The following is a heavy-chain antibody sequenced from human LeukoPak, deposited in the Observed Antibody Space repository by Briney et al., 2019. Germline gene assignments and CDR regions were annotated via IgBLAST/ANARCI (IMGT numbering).Heavy chain of an antibody. CDR2: ITTTGTHT. V-gene: IGHV3-21*01. CDR1: GFTFSDCN. D-gene: IGHD1-26*01. Sequence: GGSLRLSCAASGFTFSDCNMNWVRQAPGKGLEWVSSITTTGTHTYYADSVKGRFTISRDNAKNSLYLQMNSLRAEDTAVYYCARDKFGGTDYWGQGTLVTVSS. CDR3: ARDKFGGTDY. J-gene: IGHJ4*02.